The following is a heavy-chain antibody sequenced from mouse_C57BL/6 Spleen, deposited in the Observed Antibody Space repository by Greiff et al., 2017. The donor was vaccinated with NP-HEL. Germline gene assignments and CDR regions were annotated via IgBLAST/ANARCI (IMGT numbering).Heavy chain of an antibody. J-gene: IGHJ3*01. CDR2: ISYSGST. Sequence: EVKLQESGPGMVKPSQSLSLTCTVTGYSITSGYDWHWIRHFPGNKLEWMGYISYSGSTNYNPSLKSRISITHDTSKNHFFLKLNSVTTEDTATYYCARRHDGYPAWFAYWGQGTLVTVSA. D-gene: IGHD2-3*01. CDR1: GYSITSGYD. CDR3: ARRHDGYPAWFAY. V-gene: IGHV3-1*01.